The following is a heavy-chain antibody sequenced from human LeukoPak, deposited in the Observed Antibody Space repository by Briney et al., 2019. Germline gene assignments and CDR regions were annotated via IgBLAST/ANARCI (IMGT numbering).Heavy chain of an antibody. D-gene: IGHD6-19*01. J-gene: IGHJ4*02. Sequence: GGSLRLSCAASGFAFNSYAMNWVRQAPGKGLQWVSAISGSGTSTYYADSVKGRFTISRDNSKNTLYLQMNSLRAEDTAVYYCAKDHSSGWPNYFDYWGQGTLVTVSS. CDR2: ISGSGTST. CDR3: AKDHSSGWPNYFDY. V-gene: IGHV3-23*01. CDR1: GFAFNSYA.